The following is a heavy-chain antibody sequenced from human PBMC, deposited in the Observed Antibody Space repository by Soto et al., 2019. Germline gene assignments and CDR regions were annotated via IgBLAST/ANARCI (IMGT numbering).Heavy chain of an antibody. D-gene: IGHD3-22*01. J-gene: IGHJ6*02. CDR3: ARDYYDSSGYYLYYYYYYGMDV. CDR2: ISYDRNNK. V-gene: IGHV3-30-3*01. CDR1: GFTFSSYA. Sequence: GGSLRLSCAASGFTFSSYAMHWVRQAPGKGLEWVAVISYDRNNKYYADTVKGRFTISRDNSKNTLYLQMNSLRAEDTAVYYCARDYYDSSGYYLYYYYYYGMDVWGQGTTVTVSS.